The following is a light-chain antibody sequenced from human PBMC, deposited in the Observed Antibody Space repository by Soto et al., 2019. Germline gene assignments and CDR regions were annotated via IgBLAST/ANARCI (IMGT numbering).Light chain of an antibody. CDR2: EGS. V-gene: IGLV2-23*01. Sequence: QSALTQPASVSGSPGQSITISCTGSSSDVGSYNLVSWYQQDPGKAPKLMNYEGSKRPSGVSNRFSGSKSGNTASLTISGLQAEDEADYYCCSYAAGSTLVFGGGTKLTVL. CDR3: CSYAAGSTLV. CDR1: SSDVGSYNL. J-gene: IGLJ3*02.